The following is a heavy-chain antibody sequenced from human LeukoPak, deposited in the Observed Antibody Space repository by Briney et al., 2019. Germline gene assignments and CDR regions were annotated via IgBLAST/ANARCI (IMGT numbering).Heavy chain of an antibody. J-gene: IGHJ4*02. D-gene: IGHD3-22*01. CDR3: ARDDSTGYLYFDY. CDR2: IREDGSEK. V-gene: IGHV3-7*04. CDR1: GFLLSSYW. Sequence: GGSLRLSCAASGFLLSSYWMSWVRQAPGKGLEWVANIREDGSEKYYVDSVKGRFIISRDNAKNSLYLQMNSLRAEDTAVYYCARDDSTGYLYFDYWGQGILVTVSS.